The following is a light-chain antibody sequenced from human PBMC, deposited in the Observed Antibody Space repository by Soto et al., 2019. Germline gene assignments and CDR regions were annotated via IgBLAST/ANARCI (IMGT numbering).Light chain of an antibody. J-gene: IGKJ3*01. CDR2: GTS. Sequence: ELVLTQSPGTLSLSPGERATLSCRASQSIASSYFGWYQQKPGQAPGLLIYGTSSRATGIPDRFSGSGSGTDFTLTITRLEPEDVAVYYCQHYGTSPFTFGPGTKVEIK. V-gene: IGKV3-20*01. CDR3: QHYGTSPFT. CDR1: QSIASSY.